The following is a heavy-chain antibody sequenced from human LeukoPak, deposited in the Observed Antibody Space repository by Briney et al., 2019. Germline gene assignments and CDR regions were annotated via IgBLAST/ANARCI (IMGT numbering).Heavy chain of an antibody. CDR3: AKGSGWVNYYYYYYIDV. J-gene: IGHJ6*03. Sequence: PGGSLRLSCAASGFTFSSYAMSWVRQAPGKGLEWVSAISGSGGSTYYADSVKGRFTISRDNSKNTLYLQMNSLRAEDTAVYYCAKGSGWVNYYYYYYIDVWGKGTTVTVSS. D-gene: IGHD6-19*01. CDR2: ISGSGGST. V-gene: IGHV3-23*01. CDR1: GFTFSSYA.